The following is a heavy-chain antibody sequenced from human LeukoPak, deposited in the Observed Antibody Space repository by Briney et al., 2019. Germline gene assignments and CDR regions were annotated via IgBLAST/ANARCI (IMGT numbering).Heavy chain of an antibody. V-gene: IGHV4-4*07. CDR2: IYKSGSS. Sequence: SETLSLTCSVSGGSISTYYWSWIRQSAGKELEWIGRIYKSGSSNYNPSLKSRVSMSVDSSKNHFSLNLTSVTAADTAVYYCARSLERYYDRSGYSVWDQGTTVTVSS. J-gene: IGHJ6*02. CDR1: GGSISTYY. D-gene: IGHD3-22*01. CDR3: ARSLERYYDRSGYSV.